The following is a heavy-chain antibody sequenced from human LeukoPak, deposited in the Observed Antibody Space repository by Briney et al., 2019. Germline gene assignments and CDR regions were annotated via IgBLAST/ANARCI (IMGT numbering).Heavy chain of an antibody. Sequence: GGSLRLSCAASGFTFSSYRMKWVRQAPGQGLEWISSISSGSSYIHYADQVKGRFTISRDNAKNSLYLQMNSLRAEDTAVYYCARENYSRGWFWGQGTLVTVSS. D-gene: IGHD6-19*01. CDR1: GFTFSSYR. CDR3: ARENYSRGWF. J-gene: IGHJ4*02. CDR2: ISSGSSYI. V-gene: IGHV3-21*01.